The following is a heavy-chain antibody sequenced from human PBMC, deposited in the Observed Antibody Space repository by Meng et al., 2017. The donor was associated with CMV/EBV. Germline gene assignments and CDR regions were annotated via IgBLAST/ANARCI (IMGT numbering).Heavy chain of an antibody. CDR1: GGSISSYY. CDR2: IYYSGST. CDR3: ARDKDGDGYNIGNGMDV. Sequence: GSLRLSCTVSGGSISSYYWSWIRQPPGKGLEWIGYIYYSGSTNYNPSLKSRVTISVDTSKNQFSLKLSSVTAADTAVYYCARDKDGDGYNIGNGMDVWGQRTTVTVSS. J-gene: IGHJ6*02. D-gene: IGHD5-24*01. V-gene: IGHV4-59*01.